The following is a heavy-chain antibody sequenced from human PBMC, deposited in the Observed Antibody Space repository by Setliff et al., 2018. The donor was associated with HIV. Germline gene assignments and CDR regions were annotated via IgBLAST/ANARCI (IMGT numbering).Heavy chain of an antibody. Sequence: GGSLRLSCAASGFTFSSYAMSWVRQAPGKGLEWVSAISGSGGSTYYADSVKGRFTISRDNSKDTLYLQMNSLRAEDTAVYYCAKDIPGPAINSGRIKNWFDPWGEGTLVTVSS. CDR3: AKDIPGPAINSGRIKNWFDP. V-gene: IGHV3-23*01. J-gene: IGHJ5*02. D-gene: IGHD6-19*01. CDR2: ISGSGGST. CDR1: GFTFSSYA.